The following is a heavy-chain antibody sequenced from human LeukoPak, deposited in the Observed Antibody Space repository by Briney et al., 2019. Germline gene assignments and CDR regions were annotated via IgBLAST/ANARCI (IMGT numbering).Heavy chain of an antibody. CDR3: AKSGDIVVVVAAVDY. D-gene: IGHD2-15*01. CDR2: IRYDGSNK. CDR1: GFTFSSYG. J-gene: IGHJ4*02. Sequence: PGGSLRLSCAASGFTFSSYGMHWVRQAPGKGLEWVAFIRYDGSNKYYADSVKGRFTISRDNSNNTLYLQMNSLRAEDTAVYYCAKSGDIVVVVAAVDYWGQGTLVTVSS. V-gene: IGHV3-30*02.